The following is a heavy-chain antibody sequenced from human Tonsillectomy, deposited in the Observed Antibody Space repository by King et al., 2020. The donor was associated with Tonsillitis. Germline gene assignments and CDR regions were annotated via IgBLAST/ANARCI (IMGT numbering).Heavy chain of an antibody. V-gene: IGHV3-23*04. CDR1: GLTFGSFA. D-gene: IGHD4-23*01. CDR3: SKFRGFTFYYYMTI. CDR2: ISGSGGGI. J-gene: IGHJ6*03. Sequence: VQLVESGGGLVQPGGSLRLSCAASGLTFGSFAMAWVRQAPGKGLELVSPISGSGGGIHYADSVKGRFTISRDNSKSTLYLQMNSLRVEDKAVYYCSKFRGFTFYYYMTIWGTGTTVTVSS.